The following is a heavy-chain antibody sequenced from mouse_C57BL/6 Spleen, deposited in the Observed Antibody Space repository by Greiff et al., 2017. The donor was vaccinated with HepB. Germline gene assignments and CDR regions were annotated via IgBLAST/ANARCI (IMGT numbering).Heavy chain of an antibody. CDR3: TRSDYYGNYPYAMDY. Sequence: VQLQQSGTVLARPGASVKMSCKTSGYTFTSYWMHWVKQSPGQGLEWIGAIYPGNSDTSYNQKFKGKAKLTAVTSASTAYMELSSLTNEDSAVYYCTRSDYYGNYPYAMDYWGQGTSVTVSS. J-gene: IGHJ4*01. CDR2: IYPGNSDT. V-gene: IGHV1-5*01. D-gene: IGHD2-1*01. CDR1: GYTFTSYW.